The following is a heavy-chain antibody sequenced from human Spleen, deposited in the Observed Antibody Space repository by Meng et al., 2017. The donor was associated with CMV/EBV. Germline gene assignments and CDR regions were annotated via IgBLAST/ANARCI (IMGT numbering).Heavy chain of an antibody. CDR2: SNNDGTIT. CDR1: GFTFSSYR. Sequence: GESLKISCTASGFTFSSYRMHWVRQAPGKGLVWVSRSNNDGTITTYADSAQGRFTISRDNAKNTLYLQMNSLRAEDTAVYYCARRGYSSSSEGMDVWGQGTTVTVSS. CDR3: ARRGYSSSSEGMDV. V-gene: IGHV3-74*01. J-gene: IGHJ6*02. D-gene: IGHD6-6*01.